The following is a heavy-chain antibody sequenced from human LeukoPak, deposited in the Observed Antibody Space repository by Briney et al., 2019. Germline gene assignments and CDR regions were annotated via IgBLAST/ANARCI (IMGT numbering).Heavy chain of an antibody. J-gene: IGHJ6*02. CDR3: ATDQRGAGLGFVYGSGSFNGLDV. CDR2: FYPEDGET. V-gene: IGHV1-24*01. CDR1: GYTLSELS. Sequence: ASVKVSCKVSGYTLSELSMHWVRQAPGNGLEWMGGFYPEDGETIYAQNFQGRVTMTEDTSTDTGYMELSSLRLEDTAVYYCATDQRGAGLGFVYGSGSFNGLDVWGQGTTVTVSS. D-gene: IGHD3-10*01.